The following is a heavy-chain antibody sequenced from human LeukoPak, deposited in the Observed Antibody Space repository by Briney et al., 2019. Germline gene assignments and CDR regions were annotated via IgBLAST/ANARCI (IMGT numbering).Heavy chain of an antibody. CDR2: VSVYNGNT. Sequence: GASVKVSCKASGYTFTSYGITWVRQAPGQGLEWMGWVSVYNGNTKYAQKFQGRVTMTTDTSTSTAYMELRSLRSDATAVFYCARAIGWSTVPTYDAFDIWGQGTMVPVSS. J-gene: IGHJ3*02. V-gene: IGHV1-18*01. D-gene: IGHD4-17*01. CDR1: GYTFTSYG. CDR3: ARAIGWSTVPTYDAFDI.